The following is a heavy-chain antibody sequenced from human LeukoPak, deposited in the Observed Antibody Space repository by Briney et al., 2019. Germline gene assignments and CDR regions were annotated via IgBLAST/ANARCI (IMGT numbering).Heavy chain of an antibody. CDR1: GFTFSSYA. CDR2: ISGSGRST. Sequence: GGSLRLSCAASGFTFSSYAMSWVRQAPGKGLEWFPAISGSGRSTYYADSVKGWFTISRDNSKNTLYLQMNSLRAEDTAVYYCAKRYYYDSSGYDYHDYWGQGTLVTVSS. D-gene: IGHD3-22*01. CDR3: AKRYYYDSSGYDYHDY. J-gene: IGHJ4*02. V-gene: IGHV3-23*01.